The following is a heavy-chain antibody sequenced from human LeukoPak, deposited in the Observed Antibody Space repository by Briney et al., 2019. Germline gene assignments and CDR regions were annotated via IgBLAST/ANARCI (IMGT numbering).Heavy chain of an antibody. D-gene: IGHD3-22*01. Sequence: SVKVSCKASGGTFSSYAISRVRQAPGQGLEWMGGIIPIFGTANYAQKFQGRVTITADESTSTAYMELSSLRAEDTAVYYCARGDSRGYYYTSGFDPWGQGTLVTVSS. CDR2: IIPIFGTA. V-gene: IGHV1-69*13. J-gene: IGHJ5*02. CDR1: GGTFSSYA. CDR3: ARGDSRGYYYTSGFDP.